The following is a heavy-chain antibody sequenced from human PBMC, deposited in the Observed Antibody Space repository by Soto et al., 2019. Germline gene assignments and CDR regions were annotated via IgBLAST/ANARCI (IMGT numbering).Heavy chain of an antibody. J-gene: IGHJ5*02. D-gene: IGHD6-6*01. CDR3: GQRGSSSSAAGWFDP. Sequence: GPTLVNPTQTLTLTCTFSGFSLTTAGGGVGWIRQPPGKALEWLALIYWDDDKRYNPSLRTRLTITKDTSKNQMVVTMRNRDPVATGTYYCGQRGSSSSAAGWFDPWGQGVLVTVSS. V-gene: IGHV2-5*02. CDR2: IYWDDDK. CDR1: GFSLTTAGGG.